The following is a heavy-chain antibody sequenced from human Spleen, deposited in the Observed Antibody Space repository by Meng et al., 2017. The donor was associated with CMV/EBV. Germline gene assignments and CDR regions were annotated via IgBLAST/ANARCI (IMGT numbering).Heavy chain of an antibody. Sequence: GESLKISCAASGFTFSDYYMNWIRQAPGKGLEWVSYISSDGDSEFYAYSVKGRFTISRDNAKNSLHLQMNSLRAEDTAVYSCARESTAGAGYYYYGMNVWGQGTTVTVSS. D-gene: IGHD6-13*01. CDR2: ISSDGDSE. CDR3: ARESTAGAGYYYYGMNV. J-gene: IGHJ6*02. V-gene: IGHV3-11*04. CDR1: GFTFSDYY.